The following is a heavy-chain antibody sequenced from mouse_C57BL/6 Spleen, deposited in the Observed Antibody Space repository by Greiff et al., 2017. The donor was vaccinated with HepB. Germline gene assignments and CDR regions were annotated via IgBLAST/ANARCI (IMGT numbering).Heavy chain of an antibody. V-gene: IGHV5-17*01. CDR2: ISSGSSTI. CDR3: ARGYYGSSTAWFAY. J-gene: IGHJ3*01. D-gene: IGHD1-1*01. CDR1: GFTFSDYG. Sequence: EVNVVESGGGLVKPGGSLKLSCAASGFTFSDYGMHWVRQAPEKGLEWVAYISSGSSTIYYADTVKGRFTISRDNAKNTLFLQMTSLRSEDTAMYYCARGYYGSSTAWFAYWGQGTLVTVSA.